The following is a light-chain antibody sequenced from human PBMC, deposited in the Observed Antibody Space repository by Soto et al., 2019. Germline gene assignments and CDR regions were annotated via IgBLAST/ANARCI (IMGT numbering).Light chain of an antibody. CDR3: QQDKTYPLT. CDR1: QDISSH. Sequence: DIQLTQSPSFLSASVGARVTITCRASQDISSHLAWYQQKPGKAPKLLIYAASTLQSGVTSGFGGSGSGTEFTLTITSLQPEDFAPYYGQQDKTYPLTFGGGTNVEIK. J-gene: IGKJ4*01. CDR2: AAS. V-gene: IGKV1-9*01.